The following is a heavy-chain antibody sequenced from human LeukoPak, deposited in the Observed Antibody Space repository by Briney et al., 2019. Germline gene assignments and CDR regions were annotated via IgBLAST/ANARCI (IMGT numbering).Heavy chain of an antibody. D-gene: IGHD6-6*01. V-gene: IGHV4-39*07. CDR1: GGSSSSSNYY. CDR2: VYHGGST. CDR3: RRENSIAGGAI. J-gene: IGHJ4*02. Sequence: SETLSLTCSVSGGSSSSSNYYWGWIRQAPGSGLEWIGSVYHGGSTYDNPSLKSRVAISLDTSKNQSSLKVTSVTAADTAVYYCRRENSIAGGAIGGRGPLVTVSS.